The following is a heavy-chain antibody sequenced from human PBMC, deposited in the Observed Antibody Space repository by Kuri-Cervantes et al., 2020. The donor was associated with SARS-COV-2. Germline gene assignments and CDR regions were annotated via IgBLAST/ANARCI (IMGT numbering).Heavy chain of an antibody. V-gene: IGHV3-48*01. CDR2: ISSSSSTI. CDR3: ARDDFWSGYYVDY. J-gene: IGHJ4*02. CDR1: GFTFSSYS. Sequence: GGSLRLSCAASGFTFSSYSMNWVRQAPGKGLEWVSYISSSSSTIHYADSVKGRFTISRDNAKNSLYLQMNSLRAEDTAVYYCARDDFWSGYYVDYWGQGTLVTVSS. D-gene: IGHD3-3*01.